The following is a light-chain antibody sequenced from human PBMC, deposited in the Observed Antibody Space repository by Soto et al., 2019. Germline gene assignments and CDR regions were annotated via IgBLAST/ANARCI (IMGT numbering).Light chain of an antibody. V-gene: IGKV3-15*01. J-gene: IGKJ1*01. Sequence: EIVMTQSPATLSVSPGERATLSCRASQSVSNNLAWYQKKPGQAPRLLIYGASTRATGIPARFRGSGSGTEFTLTISSLQSEDFAVYYCQQYNNWWTFGQGTKVEIK. CDR1: QSVSNN. CDR2: GAS. CDR3: QQYNNWWT.